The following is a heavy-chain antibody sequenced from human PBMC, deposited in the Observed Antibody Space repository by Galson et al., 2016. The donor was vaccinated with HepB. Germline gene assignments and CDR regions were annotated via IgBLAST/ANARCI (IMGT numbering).Heavy chain of an antibody. CDR2: IIPGFGIT. Sequence: SVKVSCKASGGTFSSYAISWVRQAPGQGLEWMGGIIPGFGITNYAQKFQGRVTITADESTFTAYMELSSLRSEDTAVYYCARGRRSGPRYNWFDPWGQGTLVTVSS. CDR1: GGTFSSYA. CDR3: ARGRRSGPRYNWFDP. V-gene: IGHV1-69*13. J-gene: IGHJ5*02. D-gene: IGHD6-19*01.